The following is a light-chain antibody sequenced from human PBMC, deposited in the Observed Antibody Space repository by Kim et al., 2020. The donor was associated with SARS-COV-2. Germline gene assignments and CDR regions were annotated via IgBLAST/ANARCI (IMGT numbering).Light chain of an antibody. CDR1: QSISTY. CDR3: QQSFNTPYT. J-gene: IGKJ2*01. CDR2: AAS. Sequence: SSSVGDRVTSTCRASQSISTYLNWYQHKPARVPKLLIYAASSLQSGVPSRFSGSGSGTDFTLTTSSLLPDAFATDYFQQSFNTPYTFGQGTKLEI. V-gene: IGKV1-39*01.